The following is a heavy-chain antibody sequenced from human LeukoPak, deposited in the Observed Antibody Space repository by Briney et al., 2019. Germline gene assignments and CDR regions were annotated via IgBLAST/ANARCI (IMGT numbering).Heavy chain of an antibody. V-gene: IGHV1-3*01. Sequence: ASVKVSCKASGYTLTSYAMHWVRQAPGQRLEWMGWINAGNGNTKYSQKFQGRVTITRDTSASTAYMELSSLRSEDTAVYYCARDRKETAATSLFGYYFDYWGQGTLVTVSS. CDR1: GYTLTSYA. D-gene: IGHD2-15*01. J-gene: IGHJ4*02. CDR2: INAGNGNT. CDR3: ARDRKETAATSLFGYYFDY.